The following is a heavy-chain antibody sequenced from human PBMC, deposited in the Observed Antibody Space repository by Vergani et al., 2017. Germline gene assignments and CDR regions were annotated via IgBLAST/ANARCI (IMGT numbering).Heavy chain of an antibody. CDR1: GFSFSGYW. CDR3: ARDGAGTIDFDY. V-gene: IGHV3-74*01. Sequence: EVQLVESGGGLIHPGGSLRLSCEGSGFSFSGYWIHWVRQGPGKGLEWVSRVGFDGSDTVYADSVKGRFTISKDRAMNTVHLQMTNVRAEDKAVYFCARDGAGTIDFDYWGPGILVTVSS. CDR2: VGFDGSDT. J-gene: IGHJ4*02. D-gene: IGHD1-26*01.